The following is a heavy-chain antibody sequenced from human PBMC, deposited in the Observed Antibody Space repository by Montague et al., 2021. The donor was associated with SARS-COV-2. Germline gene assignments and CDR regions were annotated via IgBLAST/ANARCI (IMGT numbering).Heavy chain of an antibody. D-gene: IGHD3-10*01. CDR3: ASRRYSASGSRWYLDL. Sequence: SETLSLTCTVSGGSISSSNYYGVWIRQPPGKGLEWIGTIFYSGSTYYNPSLKSRVTISIDTSKNQFSLKLNSVTAADTAVYYCASRRYSASGSRWYLDLWGRATLVTVSS. V-gene: IGHV4-39*07. CDR1: GGSISSSNYY. J-gene: IGHJ2*01. CDR2: IFYSGST.